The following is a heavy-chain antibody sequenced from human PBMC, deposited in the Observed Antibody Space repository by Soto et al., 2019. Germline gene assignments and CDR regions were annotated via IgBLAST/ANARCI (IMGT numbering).Heavy chain of an antibody. CDR1: GFTFSSYA. V-gene: IGHV3-30-3*01. D-gene: IGHD5-12*01. CDR3: ARVRGLQRWLQLHPFDY. Sequence: QVQLVESGGGVVQPGRSLRLSCAASGFTFSSYAMHWVRQAPGKGLEWVAVISYDGSNKYYADSVKGRFTISRDNSKNTLYLQMNSLRAEDTAVYYCARVRGLQRWLQLHPFDYWGQGTLVTVSS. J-gene: IGHJ4*02. CDR2: ISYDGSNK.